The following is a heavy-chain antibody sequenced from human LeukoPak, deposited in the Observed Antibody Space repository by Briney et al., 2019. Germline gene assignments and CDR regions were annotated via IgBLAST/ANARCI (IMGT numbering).Heavy chain of an antibody. CDR3: ASRHDFDY. Sequence: PGGSLRLSCAASGFTFSSYSMNWVRQAPGKGLEWVSSISSSSSYIYYADSVKGRFTIPRDNAKNSLYLQMNSLRSDDTAVYYCASRHDFDYWGQGTLVTVSS. CDR1: GFTFSSYS. CDR2: ISSSSSYI. J-gene: IGHJ4*02. V-gene: IGHV3-21*04.